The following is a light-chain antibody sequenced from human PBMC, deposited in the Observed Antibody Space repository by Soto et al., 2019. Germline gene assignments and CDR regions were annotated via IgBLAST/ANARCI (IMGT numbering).Light chain of an antibody. J-gene: IGKJ1*01. CDR1: QTISSW. CDR3: QQYSRYPWA. Sequence: DIQMTQSPFTLSASIGDRVTISCRAGQTISSWLAWYQHKPGKAPKRLTSKSSTLQTGVPSRFIGSGSGTVFTLTISRLQPDDFETYFCQQYSRYPWAFGQGTKVEIK. V-gene: IGKV1-5*03. CDR2: KSS.